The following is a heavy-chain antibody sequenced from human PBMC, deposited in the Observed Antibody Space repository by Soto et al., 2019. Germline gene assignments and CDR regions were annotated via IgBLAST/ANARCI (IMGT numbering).Heavy chain of an antibody. V-gene: IGHV1-69*13. D-gene: IGHD3-10*01. CDR1: GGTFSSYA. CDR3: ARVARGYYYGMDV. CDR2: IIPICGTA. Sequence: GASVKVSCKASGGTFSSYAISWVRQAPGQGLEWMGGIIPICGTANYAQKFQGRVTITADESTSTAYMELSSLRSEDTAVYYCARVARGYYYGMDVWGQGTTVTVSS. J-gene: IGHJ6*02.